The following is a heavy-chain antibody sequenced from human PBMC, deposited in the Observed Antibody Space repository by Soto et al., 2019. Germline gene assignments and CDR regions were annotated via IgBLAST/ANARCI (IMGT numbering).Heavy chain of an antibody. J-gene: IGHJ1*01. CDR1: GFTVSSNY. CDR2: IYSGGST. Sequence: GGSLRLSCAASGFTVSSNYMSWVRQAPGKGLEWVSVIYSGGSTYYADSVKGRFTLSRDNSKNTVYLQMNSLRAEDTAVYYCAKDSPVGVPLLRDLHDWGQGTLVTVSS. V-gene: IGHV3-53*01. D-gene: IGHD2-15*01. CDR3: AKDSPVGVPLLRDLHD.